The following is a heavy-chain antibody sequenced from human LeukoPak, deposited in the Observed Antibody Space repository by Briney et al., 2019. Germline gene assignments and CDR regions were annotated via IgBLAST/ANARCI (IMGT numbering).Heavy chain of an antibody. CDR2: INHSGST. V-gene: IGHV4-34*01. J-gene: IGHJ3*02. D-gene: IGHD2-21*02. CDR1: GGSFSGYY. CDR3: ARIGDLDAFDI. Sequence: SETLSLTCAVYGGSFSGYYWSWIRQPPGKGLEWIGEINHSGSTNYNPSLKSRVTISVDTSKNQFSLKLSSVTAADTTVYYCARIGDLDAFDIWGQGTMVTVSS.